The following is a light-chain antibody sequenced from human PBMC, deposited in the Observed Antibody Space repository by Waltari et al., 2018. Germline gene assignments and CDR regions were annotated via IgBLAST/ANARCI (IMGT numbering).Light chain of an antibody. V-gene: IGLV2-23*02. CDR1: NNEIRSYNS. CDR3: CSYAGTPRVV. Sequence: QSALTQPASVSGSPGQPITTSCTGHNNEIRSYNSVPWYQQHPGKAPKVILFEVNKRPSGVSNRFSGSKSGNTASLTVSGLHPEDEADYYCCSYAGTPRVVFGGGTKLTVL. CDR2: EVN. J-gene: IGLJ2*01.